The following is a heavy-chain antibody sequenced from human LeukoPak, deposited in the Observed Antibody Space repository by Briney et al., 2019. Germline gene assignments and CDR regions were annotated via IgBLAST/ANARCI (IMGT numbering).Heavy chain of an antibody. D-gene: IGHD3-10*01. Sequence: GGSLRLSCAASGSTFSSYAMSWVRQAPGKGLEWVSAISGSGGSTYYADSVKGRFTISRDNSKNTLYLQMNSLRAEDTAVYYCAKSDVLLWFGELPTHFDYWGQGTLVTVSS. CDR2: ISGSGGST. J-gene: IGHJ4*02. V-gene: IGHV3-23*01. CDR1: GSTFSSYA. CDR3: AKSDVLLWFGELPTHFDY.